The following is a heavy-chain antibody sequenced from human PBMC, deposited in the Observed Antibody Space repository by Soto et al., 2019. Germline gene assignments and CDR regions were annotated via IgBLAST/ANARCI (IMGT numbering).Heavy chain of an antibody. Sequence: EVQLLESGGGLVQPGGSLRLSCAASGFSFSSYAINWVRQAPGKGLEWVPVISGSGDSTYYADSVKGRFTISRDNSKNTLYLQMISLRAEDTAVYYCARRSSGWYFDYWGQGTLVIVSS. CDR1: GFSFSSYA. CDR2: ISGSGDST. J-gene: IGHJ4*02. CDR3: ARRSSGWYFDY. D-gene: IGHD6-19*01. V-gene: IGHV3-23*01.